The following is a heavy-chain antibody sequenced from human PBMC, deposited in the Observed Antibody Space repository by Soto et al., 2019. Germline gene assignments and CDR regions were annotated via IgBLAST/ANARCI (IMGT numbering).Heavy chain of an antibody. Sequence: QVQLVESGGGVVQPGRSLRLSCAASGFTFSSYGMHWVRQAPGKGLEWVAVIWYDGSNKYYADSVKGRFTISRDNSKNTLYLQMNSLRAEDTAVYYCARDRGRITMVRGWSPTYYGMDLWGQGTTVTVSS. CDR1: GFTFSSYG. J-gene: IGHJ6*02. D-gene: IGHD3-10*01. CDR3: ARDRGRITMVRGWSPTYYGMDL. V-gene: IGHV3-33*01. CDR2: IWYDGSNK.